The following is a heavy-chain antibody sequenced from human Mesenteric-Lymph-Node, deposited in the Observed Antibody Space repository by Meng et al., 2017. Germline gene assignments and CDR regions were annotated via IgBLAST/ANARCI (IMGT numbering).Heavy chain of an antibody. CDR1: GFTFSNYA. CDR2: IKEDGSDR. J-gene: IGHJ6*02. CDR3: ARDLWYSSGWYSVMGYYYYGMDV. Sequence: GESLKISCAASGFTFSNYAMNWVRQAPGKGLEWVANIKEDGSDRYYVASVRGRFTISRDNAKNSLYLQMNSLRAEDTAVYYCARDLWYSSGWYSVMGYYYYGMDVWGQGTTVTVSS. V-gene: IGHV3-7*01. D-gene: IGHD6-19*01.